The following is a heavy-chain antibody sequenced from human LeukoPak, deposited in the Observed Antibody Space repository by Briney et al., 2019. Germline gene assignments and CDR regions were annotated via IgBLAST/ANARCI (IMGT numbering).Heavy chain of an antibody. CDR3: ARGQYNWLDP. J-gene: IGHJ5*02. Sequence: SETLSLTCAVYGGSFSGYYWSWIRQPPGKGLEWIGEINHSGSTNYNPSLKSRVTISVDTSKNQFSLKLSSVTAADTAVYYCARGQYNWLDPWGQGTLVTVSS. V-gene: IGHV4-34*01. CDR1: GGSFSGYY. CDR2: INHSGST.